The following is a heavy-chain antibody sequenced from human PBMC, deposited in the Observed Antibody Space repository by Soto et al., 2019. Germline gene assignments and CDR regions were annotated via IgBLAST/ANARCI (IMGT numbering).Heavy chain of an antibody. CDR2: VKDGGHT. V-gene: IGHV4-34*01. CDR3: ARGQEGVVATH. Sequence: QVQLQQWGAGLLKPSETLSLNCAVTGGSLRGYYWSWIRQPPGKGLEWIGEVKDGGHTNYSPSLRGRVTISSDTPNNQFSLRLNSVPAADTGVYYCARGQEGVVATHWDQGSLVTVSS. CDR1: GGSLRGYY. D-gene: IGHD5-12*01. J-gene: IGHJ4*02.